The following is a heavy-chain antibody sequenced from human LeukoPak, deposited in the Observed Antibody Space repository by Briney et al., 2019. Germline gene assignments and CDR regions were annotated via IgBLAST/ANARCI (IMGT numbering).Heavy chain of an antibody. D-gene: IGHD2-2*01. Sequence: PGGSLRLSCAASGFTVSSNYMSWVRQAPGKGLEWVSVIYSGGSTYYADPVKGRFTISRDNSKNTLYLQMNSLRAEDTAVYYCARDDQLVSGYYGMDVWGQGTTVTVSS. J-gene: IGHJ6*02. CDR2: IYSGGST. CDR1: GFTVSSNY. CDR3: ARDDQLVSGYYGMDV. V-gene: IGHV3-53*01.